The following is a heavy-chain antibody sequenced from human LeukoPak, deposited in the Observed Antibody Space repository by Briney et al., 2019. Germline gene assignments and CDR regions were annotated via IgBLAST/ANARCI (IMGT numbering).Heavy chain of an antibody. J-gene: IGHJ1*01. CDR1: GYSFTSYW. V-gene: IGHV5-51*01. CDR2: IYPGDSDT. Sequence: PGESLQISCKGSGYSFTSYWIGWVRQLPGKGLEWMGIIYPGDSDTRYSPSFQGQVTISADKSISTASLQWSSLKASDTAMYYCAIRARHTEYFQHWGQGTLVTVSS. CDR3: AIRARHTEYFQH. D-gene: IGHD6-6*01.